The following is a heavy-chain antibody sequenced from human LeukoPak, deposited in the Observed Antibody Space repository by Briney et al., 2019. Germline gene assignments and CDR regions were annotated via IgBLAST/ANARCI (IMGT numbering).Heavy chain of an antibody. CDR1: GGSFSPYH. J-gene: IGHJ3*02. CDR3: GRTNASDI. CDR2: IYYSGST. Sequence: SETLSLTCTVSGGSFSPYHWSWIRQPPGKGLEWIGYIYYSGSTNYNPSLKSRVTISLDTSKNQFSLKLSSVTAADTAVYYCGRTNASDIWGQGTMVTVSS. V-gene: IGHV4-59*01.